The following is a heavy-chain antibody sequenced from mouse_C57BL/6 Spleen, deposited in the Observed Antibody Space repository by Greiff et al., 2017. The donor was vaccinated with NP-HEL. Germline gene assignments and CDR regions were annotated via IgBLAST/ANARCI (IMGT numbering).Heavy chain of an antibody. D-gene: IGHD1-1*01. CDR1: GYTFTSYW. CDR2: IDPSDSYT. Sequence: QVQLQQPGAELVRPGTSVKLSCKASGYTFTSYWMHWVKQRPGQGLEWIGVIDPSDSYTNYNQKFKGKATLTVDTSSSTAYMQLSSLTSEDSAVYYCARPGSRGDFDYWGQGTTLTVSS. J-gene: IGHJ2*01. V-gene: IGHV1-59*01. CDR3: ARPGSRGDFDY.